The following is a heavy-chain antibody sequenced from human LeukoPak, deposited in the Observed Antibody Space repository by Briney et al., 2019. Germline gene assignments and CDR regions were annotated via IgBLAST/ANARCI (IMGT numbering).Heavy chain of an antibody. V-gene: IGHV3-30*03. CDR2: ISDDENIK. CDR3: ATERPRRIERFDY. J-gene: IGHJ4*02. Sequence: PGGSLRLSCVASGLSFMTHGFHWVRQAPGKGLEWVAVISDDENIKYYADSVKGRFTISRDNSKNTVYLQMNSLRVEDTAVYYCATERPRRIERFDYWGQGTLVTVSS. CDR1: GLSFMTHG. D-gene: IGHD2/OR15-2a*01.